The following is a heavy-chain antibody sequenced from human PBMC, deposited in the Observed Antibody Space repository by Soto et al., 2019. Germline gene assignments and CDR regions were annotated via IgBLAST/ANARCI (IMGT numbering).Heavy chain of an antibody. V-gene: IGHV3-23*01. CDR2: ISGSGGST. CDR3: AKRFNLCTNGVCYTGVDAFDI. D-gene: IGHD2-8*01. Sequence: EVQLLESGGGLVQPGGSLRLSCAASGFTFSSYAMSWVRQAPGKGLEWVSAISGSGGSTYYADSVKGRFTISRDNSKNTLYLQINSLRAEDTAVYYCAKRFNLCTNGVCYTGVDAFDIWGQGTMVTVSS. CDR1: GFTFSSYA. J-gene: IGHJ3*02.